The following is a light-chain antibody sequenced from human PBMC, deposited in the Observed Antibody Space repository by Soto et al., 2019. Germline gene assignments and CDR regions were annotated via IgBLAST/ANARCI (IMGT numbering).Light chain of an antibody. V-gene: IGKV3-20*01. CDR1: QSVSSSY. CDR3: QQFGDSQFT. J-gene: IGKJ3*01. CDR2: SAS. Sequence: EIVLTQSPGTLSLSPGERGTLSCRASQSVSSSYLAWFQQRPGQAPRLLIYSASSRATGIPDRFSGSGSGRDFTLTISRLEPEDSAVYYCQQFGDSQFTFGPGTKVHIK.